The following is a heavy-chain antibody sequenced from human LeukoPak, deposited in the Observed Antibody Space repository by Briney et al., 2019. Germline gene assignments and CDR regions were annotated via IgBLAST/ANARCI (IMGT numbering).Heavy chain of an antibody. CDR2: IYPGDSDT. Sequence: PGESLKISCKGSGYSFTSYWIGWVRQMPGKGLEWMGVIYPGDSDTRYSPSFQGQVTISADKSISSAFLQWNSLKASDTAIYFCARGRSGLNTALDYWGQGTLVTVSS. D-gene: IGHD4-17*01. V-gene: IGHV5-51*01. CDR3: ARGRSGLNTALDY. CDR1: GYSFTSYW. J-gene: IGHJ4*02.